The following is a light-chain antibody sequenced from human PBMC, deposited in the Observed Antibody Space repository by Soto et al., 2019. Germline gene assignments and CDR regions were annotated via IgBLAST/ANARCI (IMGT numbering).Light chain of an antibody. Sequence: QSVLTQPASVSGSPGQSITISCTGTTSDVGAYDYVSWYQQHPGKAPKFMIYEVTNRPSGVSHRFSGSKSGNTASLTISGLQAEDEADYYCTSYTSSSTYVFGTGTKVTVL. CDR3: TSYTSSSTYV. V-gene: IGLV2-14*01. CDR2: EVT. CDR1: TSDVGAYDY. J-gene: IGLJ1*01.